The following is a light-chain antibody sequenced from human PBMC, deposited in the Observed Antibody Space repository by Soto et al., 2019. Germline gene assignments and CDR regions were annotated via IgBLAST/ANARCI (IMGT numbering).Light chain of an antibody. Sequence: DIPMTQSPSSLSASVGDRVTITCQASQDISNYLNWYQQKPGKAPKLLIYDTSNLETGVPSRFSGSGSGTDFNFTISSVQPEDIATYYCQQYDNLPSITFGQGTRLEIK. V-gene: IGKV1-33*01. CDR3: QQYDNLPSIT. J-gene: IGKJ5*01. CDR2: DTS. CDR1: QDISNY.